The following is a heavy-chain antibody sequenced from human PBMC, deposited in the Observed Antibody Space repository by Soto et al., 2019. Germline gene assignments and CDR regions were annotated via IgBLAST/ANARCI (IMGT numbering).Heavy chain of an antibody. J-gene: IGHJ4*02. Sequence: QAGGSLRLSCAASGFTFSSYAMSWVRQAPGKGLEWVSAISGSGGSTYYADSVKGRFTISRDNSKNTLYLQMNSLRAEDTAVYYCAKALYYGYYDSSGFDYWGQGTLVTVSS. CDR1: GFTFSSYA. CDR2: ISGSGGST. D-gene: IGHD3-22*01. CDR3: AKALYYGYYDSSGFDY. V-gene: IGHV3-23*01.